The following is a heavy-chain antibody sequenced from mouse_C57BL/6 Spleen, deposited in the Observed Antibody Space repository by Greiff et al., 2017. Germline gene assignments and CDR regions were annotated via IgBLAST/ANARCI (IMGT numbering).Heavy chain of an antibody. V-gene: IGHV1-76*01. D-gene: IGHD2-3*01. CDR2: IYPGSGNT. J-gene: IGHJ4*01. Sequence: QVQLQQSGAELVRPGASVKLSCKASGYTFTDYYINWVKQRPGQGLEWIARIYPGSGNTYYNEKFKGKATLTAEKSSSTAYMQLSSLTSEDSAVYFCARDGYYPHYYAMDYWGQGTSVTVSS. CDR3: ARDGYYPHYYAMDY. CDR1: GYTFTDYY.